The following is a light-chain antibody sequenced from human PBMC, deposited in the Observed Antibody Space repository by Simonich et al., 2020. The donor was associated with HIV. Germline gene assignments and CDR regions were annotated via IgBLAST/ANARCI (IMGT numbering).Light chain of an antibody. J-gene: IGLJ2*01. V-gene: IGLV2-14*03. CDR3: SSYTGSNTVI. CDR2: DVS. Sequence: QSALTQPASVSGSPGQSITISCTGTSRDVGGYNYVSWYQQHPGKAPKLMIYDVSKRPSGVSNRFSGSKSGNTASLTISRLRAEDEADYYCSSYTGSNTVIFGGGTKLTVL. CDR1: SRDVGGYNY.